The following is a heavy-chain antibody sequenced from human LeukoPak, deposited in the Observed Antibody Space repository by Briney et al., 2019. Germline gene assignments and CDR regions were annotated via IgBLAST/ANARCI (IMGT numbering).Heavy chain of an antibody. CDR1: GGSISSSSYY. CDR2: IYYSGST. D-gene: IGHD4-17*01. V-gene: IGHV4-61*05. CDR3: ARGPLYGDYYMDV. Sequence: PSETLSLTCTVSGGSISSSSYYWGWIRQPPGKGLEWIGYIYYSGSTYYNPSLKSRVTISVDTSKNQFSLKLSSVTAADTAVYYCARGPLYGDYYMDVWGKGTTVTVSS. J-gene: IGHJ6*03.